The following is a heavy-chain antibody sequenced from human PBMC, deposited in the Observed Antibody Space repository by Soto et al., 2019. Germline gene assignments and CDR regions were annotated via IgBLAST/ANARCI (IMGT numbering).Heavy chain of an antibody. D-gene: IGHD3-10*01. Sequence: GGSQRLSCAASGFTFSSYGMHWVRQAPGKGLEWVAVISYDGSNKYYADSVKGRFTISRDNSKNTLYLQMNSLRAEDTAVYYCAKDLLFKTMVRVGPDYWGQGTLVTVSS. V-gene: IGHV3-30*18. CDR3: AKDLLFKTMVRVGPDY. CDR2: ISYDGSNK. CDR1: GFTFSSYG. J-gene: IGHJ4*02.